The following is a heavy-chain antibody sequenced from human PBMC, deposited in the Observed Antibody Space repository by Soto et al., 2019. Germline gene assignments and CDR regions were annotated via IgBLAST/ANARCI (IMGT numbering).Heavy chain of an antibody. V-gene: IGHV3-7*01. CDR3: ARVQGIAAVFYGMDV. CDR1: GFTFSSYW. CDR2: IKQDGSEK. Sequence: HPGGSLRLSCAASGFTFSSYWMSWVRQAPGKGLEWVANIKQDGSEKYYVDSVKGRFTISRDNAKNSLYLQMNSLRAEDTAVYYCARVQGIAAVFYGMDVWGQGTTVTVSS. D-gene: IGHD6-25*01. J-gene: IGHJ6*02.